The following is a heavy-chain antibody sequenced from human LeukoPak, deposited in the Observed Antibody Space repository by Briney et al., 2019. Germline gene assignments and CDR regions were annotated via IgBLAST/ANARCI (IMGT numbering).Heavy chain of an antibody. CDR2: IIPILGIA. CDR1: GGTFSSYT. Sequence: SVKVSCKASGGTFSSYTISWVRQAPGQGREWMGRIIPILGIANYAQKFRGRVTITADKSTSTAYMELSSLRSEDTAVYYCARDRSGYAFDIWGQGTMVTVSS. J-gene: IGHJ3*02. V-gene: IGHV1-69*04. CDR3: ARDRSGYAFDI. D-gene: IGHD6-19*01.